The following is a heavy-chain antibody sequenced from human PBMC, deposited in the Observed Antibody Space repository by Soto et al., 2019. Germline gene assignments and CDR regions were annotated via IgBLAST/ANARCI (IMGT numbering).Heavy chain of an antibody. D-gene: IGHD3-22*01. CDR2: ISYDGSHK. J-gene: IGHJ4*02. Sequence: GGALRVYCAASGFTFSDCAMHWVRQAPGKGLEWVAIISYDGSHKYHADSVKGRFTISRDNSKNRLYLQMNSLRAEDTALYYCARDFSDSSGGFDYWGQGTLVPVSS. V-gene: IGHV3-30-3*01. CDR1: GFTFSDCA. CDR3: ARDFSDSSGGFDY.